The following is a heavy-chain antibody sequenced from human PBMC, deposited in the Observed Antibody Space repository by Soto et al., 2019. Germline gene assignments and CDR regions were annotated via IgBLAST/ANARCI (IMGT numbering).Heavy chain of an antibody. J-gene: IGHJ6*02. V-gene: IGHV3-53*01. CDR1: GFTVSSNY. Sequence: PGGSLRLSCAASGFTVSSNYMSWVRQAPGKGLGWVSVIYSGGSTYYADSVKGRFTISRDNSKNTLYLQMNSLRAEDTAVYYCARVGYDFWSGYLLNPFYYYGMDVWGQGTTVTVSS. CDR2: IYSGGST. D-gene: IGHD3-3*01. CDR3: ARVGYDFWSGYLLNPFYYYGMDV.